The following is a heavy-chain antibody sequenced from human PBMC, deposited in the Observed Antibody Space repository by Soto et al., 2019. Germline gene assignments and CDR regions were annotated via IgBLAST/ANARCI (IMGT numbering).Heavy chain of an antibody. V-gene: IGHV3-48*04. CDR2: ISSSSSTI. J-gene: IGHJ4*02. CDR3: ARGIHNNYGVTPAY. D-gene: IGHD2-8*01. CDR1: GFTFSTYS. Sequence: PGGSLRLSCAASGFTFSTYSMNWVRQAPGKGLEWVSYISSSSSTIFYTDSVKGRFTVSRDNAKNSLYLQMNSLRAEDSAVYYCARGIHNNYGVTPAYWGQGTLVTVSS.